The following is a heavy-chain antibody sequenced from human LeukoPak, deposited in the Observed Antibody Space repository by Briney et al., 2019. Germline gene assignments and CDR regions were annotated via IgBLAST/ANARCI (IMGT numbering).Heavy chain of an antibody. V-gene: IGHV4-31*03. CDR3: ARNYYYDSSGYYRGMDASDI. Sequence: SQTLSLTCTVSGGSISSGGYYWSWIRQHPGKGLEWIGYNYYSGSTYYNPSLKSRVTISVDTSKNQFSLKLSSVTAADTAVYYCARNYYYDSSGYYRGMDASDIWGQGTMVTVSS. J-gene: IGHJ3*02. CDR1: GGSISSGGYY. CDR2: NYYSGST. D-gene: IGHD3-22*01.